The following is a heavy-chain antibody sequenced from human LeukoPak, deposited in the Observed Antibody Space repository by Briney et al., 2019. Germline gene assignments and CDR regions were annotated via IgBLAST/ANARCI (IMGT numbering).Heavy chain of an antibody. J-gene: IGHJ4*02. V-gene: IGHV4-39*01. Sequence: SETLSLTCTVSGGSISSSSYYWGWIRQPPGKGLEWIGTIYYSGSTFSNPSFRSRVTISVDTSQNQFSLKLSSVTAADTAVYYCARRSRRTHYFDYWGQGTLVTVSS. CDR2: IYYSGST. CDR1: GGSISSSSYY. D-gene: IGHD1/OR15-1a*01. CDR3: ARRSRRTHYFDY.